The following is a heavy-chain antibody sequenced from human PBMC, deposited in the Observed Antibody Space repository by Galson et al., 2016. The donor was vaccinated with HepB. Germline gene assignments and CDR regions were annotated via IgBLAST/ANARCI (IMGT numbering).Heavy chain of an antibody. Sequence: SLRLSCAASGLTFSNYGLSWVRQAPGKGLDWVAGISDDGGRTYYADSVKGRFTISRDNSKNTLYLQMNSLGVEDSAVYYCAKRGPTTATTLGAFDVWGQGTMVTVSS. CDR1: GLTFSNYG. D-gene: IGHD4-17*01. V-gene: IGHV3-23*01. CDR3: AKRGPTTATTLGAFDV. CDR2: ISDDGGRT. J-gene: IGHJ3*01.